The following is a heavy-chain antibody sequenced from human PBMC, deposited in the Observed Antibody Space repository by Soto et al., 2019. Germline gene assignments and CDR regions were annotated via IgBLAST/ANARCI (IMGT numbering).Heavy chain of an antibody. CDR1: GYSFTSYW. CDR2: IYPGDSDT. J-gene: IGHJ6*02. CDR3: ARSSGIWFGELNYYYYGMDV. Sequence: GESLKISCKGSGYSFTSYWIGWVRQMPGKGLGWMGIIYPGDSDTRYSPSFQGQVTISADKSISTAYLQWSSLKASDTAMYYCARSSGIWFGELNYYYYGMDVWGQGTTVTVSS. D-gene: IGHD3-10*01. V-gene: IGHV5-51*01.